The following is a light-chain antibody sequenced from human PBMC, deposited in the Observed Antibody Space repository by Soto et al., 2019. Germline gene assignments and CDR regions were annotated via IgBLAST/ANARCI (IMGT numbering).Light chain of an antibody. CDR3: QQYGSPWT. J-gene: IGKJ1*01. CDR1: QSISSSY. V-gene: IGKV3-20*01. Sequence: EIVLTQSPGTLSLSPGERATLSCRASQSISSSYLAWYQQKPGQAPRLLIYGASSRATGIPDTLSGSGSGTAVTLTISRLEPEDFAVYYCQQYGSPWTFGQGTKVEIK. CDR2: GAS.